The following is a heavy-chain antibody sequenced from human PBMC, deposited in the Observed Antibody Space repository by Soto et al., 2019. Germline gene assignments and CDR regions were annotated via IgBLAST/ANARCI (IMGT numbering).Heavy chain of an antibody. J-gene: IGHJ6*02. Sequence: SETLSLTCAVYGGSFSGYYWSWIRQPPGKGLEWIGEINHSGSTNYNPSLKSRVTISVDTSKDQFSLKLSSVTAADTAVYYCARGGQLVNYGMDVWGQGTTVT. CDR2: INHSGST. V-gene: IGHV4-34*01. CDR3: ARGGQLVNYGMDV. D-gene: IGHD6-6*01. CDR1: GGSFSGYY.